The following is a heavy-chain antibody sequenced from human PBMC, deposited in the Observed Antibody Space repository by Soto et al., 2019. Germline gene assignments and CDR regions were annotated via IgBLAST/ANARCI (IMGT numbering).Heavy chain of an antibody. CDR2: IYWNDDK. Sequence: QITLKESGPTLVKPTQTLTLTCTFSGFSFSTSGVGVGWIRQPPGKALEWLALIYWNDDKRYSPSLKSRLTIPKDTSKNQVVLTMTNMDPVDTATYYCVSGSVPNWFDPWGQGTLVTVSS. J-gene: IGHJ5*02. V-gene: IGHV2-5*01. D-gene: IGHD3-10*01. CDR3: VSGSVPNWFDP. CDR1: GFSFSTSGVG.